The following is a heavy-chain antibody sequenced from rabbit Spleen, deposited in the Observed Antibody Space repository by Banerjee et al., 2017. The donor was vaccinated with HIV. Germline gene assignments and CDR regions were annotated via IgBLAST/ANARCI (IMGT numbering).Heavy chain of an antibody. J-gene: IGHJ2*01. CDR3: ARNYVNAFDP. CDR1: GFSFSSNW. Sequence: QSLEESGGGLVKPGGTLTLTCTVSGFSFSSNWMCWVRQAPGKGLEWIACIDTSDGDTDYANWPKGRFTISKTSSTTVTLQMTSLTAADTATYFCARNYVNAFDPWGQGTLVTVS. D-gene: IGHD1-1*01. V-gene: IGHV1S40*01. CDR2: IDTSDGDT.